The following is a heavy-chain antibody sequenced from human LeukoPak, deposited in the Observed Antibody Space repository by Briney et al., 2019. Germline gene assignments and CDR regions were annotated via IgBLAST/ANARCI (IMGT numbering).Heavy chain of an antibody. Sequence: SETLSLTCTVSGGSISSYYWSWIRQPPGKGLGWIGYIYHSESTNYNPSLKSRVTISGDTSKNQFSLKLSSVTAADTAVYYCARILGGDHGPSFDYWGQGTLVTVSS. V-gene: IGHV4-59*01. CDR1: GGSISSYY. CDR2: IYHSEST. J-gene: IGHJ4*02. D-gene: IGHD3-10*01. CDR3: ARILGGDHGPSFDY.